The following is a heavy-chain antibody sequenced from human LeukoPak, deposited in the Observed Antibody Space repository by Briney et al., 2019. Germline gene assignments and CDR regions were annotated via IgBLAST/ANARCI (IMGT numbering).Heavy chain of an antibody. D-gene: IGHD3-16*02. V-gene: IGHV3-7*01. CDR3: ARSVYGYFWGTYRD. J-gene: IGHJ4*02. CDR1: GFTFSDYW. Sequence: GGSLRLSCAASGFTFSDYWMSWVRQAPGKGLEWVANIKQDGSEKYCVDSLKGRFTISRDNAKNSLSLQMNSLTAEDTAVYYCARSVYGYFWGTYRDWGQGTLDTVSS. CDR2: IKQDGSEK.